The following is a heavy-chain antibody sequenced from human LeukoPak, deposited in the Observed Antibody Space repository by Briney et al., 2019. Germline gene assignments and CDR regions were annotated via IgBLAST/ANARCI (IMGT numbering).Heavy chain of an antibody. D-gene: IGHD3-10*01. CDR3: AKVLLLWFGESH. CDR2: MNPNSGNT. CDR1: GYTFTSYD. V-gene: IGHV1-8*01. J-gene: IGHJ4*02. Sequence: ASVKVSCKASGYTFTSYDINWVRQATGQGLEWMGWMNPNSGNTGYAQKFQGRVTMTRNTSISTAYMELSSLRSEDTAVYYCAKVLLLWFGESHWGQGTLVTVSS.